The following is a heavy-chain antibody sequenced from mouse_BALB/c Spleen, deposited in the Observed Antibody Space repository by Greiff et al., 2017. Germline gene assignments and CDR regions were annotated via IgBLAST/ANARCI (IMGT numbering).Heavy chain of an antibody. Sequence: QVQLQQSGAELAKPGASVKMSCKASGYTFTSYWMHWVKQRPGQGLEWIGYINPSTGYTEYNQKFKDKATLTADKSSSTAYMQLSSLTSEDSAVYYCARLRGSTMITTLDYWGQGTTLTVSS. CDR2: INPSTGYT. V-gene: IGHV1-7*01. CDR1: GYTFTSYW. CDR3: ARLRGSTMITTLDY. J-gene: IGHJ2*01. D-gene: IGHD2-4*01.